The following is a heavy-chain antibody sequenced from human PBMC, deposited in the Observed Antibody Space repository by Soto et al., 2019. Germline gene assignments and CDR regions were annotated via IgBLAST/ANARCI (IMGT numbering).Heavy chain of an antibody. D-gene: IGHD2-2*01. J-gene: IGHJ4*02. CDR3: AKGYSTSCFALFDF. CDR1: AFTFGDYA. CDR2: ISWNSGNI. V-gene: IGHV3-9*01. Sequence: EVQLVESGGGLVQPGRSLRLSCAASAFTFGDYAMHWVRQAPEKGLEWVSGISWNSGNIVYVDSVEGRFTISRDNAKNSLYLQMNSLRPEDTAFYYCAKGYSTSCFALFDFWGQGAMVTVSS.